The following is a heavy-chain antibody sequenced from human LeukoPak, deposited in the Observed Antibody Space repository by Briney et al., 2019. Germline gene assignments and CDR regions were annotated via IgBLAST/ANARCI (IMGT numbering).Heavy chain of an antibody. J-gene: IGHJ4*02. CDR2: IYSSGST. D-gene: IGHD6-19*01. CDR3: ARETKAVAGTGSLEY. CDR1: GVSISSSSDY. Sequence: SETLSLTCTVSGVSISSSSDYWGWIRQPPGKGLEWIGRIYSSGSTNYNPSLKSRVTMSVDTSKNQFSLKVSSVTAADTAVYYCARETKAVAGTGSLEYWGQGTLVTVSS. V-gene: IGHV4-39*07.